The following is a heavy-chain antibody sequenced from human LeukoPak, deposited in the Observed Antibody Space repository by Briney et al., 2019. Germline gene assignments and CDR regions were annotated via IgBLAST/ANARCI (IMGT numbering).Heavy chain of an antibody. V-gene: IGHV4-39*07. CDR2: IYYSGST. Sequence: PSETLSLTCTVSGGSISSSSYYWGWIRQPPGKGLEWIGSIYYSGSTYYNPSLKSRVTISVDTSKNQFSLKLSSVTAADTAVYYCASLAAANYIDYWGQGTLVTVSS. J-gene: IGHJ4*02. CDR3: ASLAAANYIDY. D-gene: IGHD6-13*01. CDR1: GGSISSSSYY.